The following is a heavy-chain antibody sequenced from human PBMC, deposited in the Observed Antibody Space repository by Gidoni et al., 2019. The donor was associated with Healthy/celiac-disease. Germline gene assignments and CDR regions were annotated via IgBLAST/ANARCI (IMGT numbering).Heavy chain of an antibody. CDR2: IYTSGST. J-gene: IGHJ3*02. CDR1: GGSISSGSYH. D-gene: IGHD4-17*01. CDR3: ACYGDYERAFDI. V-gene: IGHV4-61*02. Sequence: QVQLQESGPGLVKPSQTLSLTCTVSGGSISSGSYHWSWIRQPAGKGLEWIGRIYTSGSTNYNPSLKSRVTISVDTSKNQFSLKLSSVTAADTAVYYCACYGDYERAFDIWGQGTMVTVSS.